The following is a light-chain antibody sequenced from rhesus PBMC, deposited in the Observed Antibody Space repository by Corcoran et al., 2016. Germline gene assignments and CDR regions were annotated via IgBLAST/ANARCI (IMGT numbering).Light chain of an antibody. CDR1: ENVNNY. CDR3: QHNYGTPYS. Sequence: DIQMTQSPSSLSASVGDRVTITCRASENVNNYLNWYQQKPGKAPNLLIYKASTLQSGVPARFSGSGSGTDYTFPISSLQSDDVATYYCQHNYGTPYSFGQGTKVEIK. V-gene: IGKV1-74*01. J-gene: IGKJ2*01. CDR2: KAS.